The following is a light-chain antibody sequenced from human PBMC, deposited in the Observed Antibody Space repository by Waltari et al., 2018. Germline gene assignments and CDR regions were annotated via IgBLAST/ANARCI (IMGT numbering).Light chain of an antibody. CDR2: GAA. CDR1: QSISDY. Sequence: DIQMTQSPSSLSASVGDRVTITCRASQSISDYLNWYQQKPGKAPKLLIYGAASLQSGVPSRVSGSGSGTDFTLTISSLQPEDFATYFCQQSYNSPRTFGQGTKLEIK. V-gene: IGKV1-39*01. J-gene: IGKJ2*01. CDR3: QQSYNSPRT.